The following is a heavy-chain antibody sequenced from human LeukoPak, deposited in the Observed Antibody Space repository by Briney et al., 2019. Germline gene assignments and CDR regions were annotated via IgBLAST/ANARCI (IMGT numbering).Heavy chain of an antibody. D-gene: IGHD3-10*01. J-gene: IGHJ4*02. CDR3: ERGGERDYFASGTYFDY. V-gene: IGHV5-51*01. CDR2: IYPGDSDP. CDR1: GYSFTNYR. Sequence: GESLKISCKGPGYSFTNYRIAWVRQIPGKGLGWMGIIYPGDSDPRYRPSFQGQVIISADKSIHTAYLPWSSLKAWDTAMYYWERGGERDYFASGTYFDYWGLGTLVTVSS.